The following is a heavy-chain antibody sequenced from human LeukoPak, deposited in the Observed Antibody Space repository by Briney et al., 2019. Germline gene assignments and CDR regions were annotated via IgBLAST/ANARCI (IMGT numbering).Heavy chain of an antibody. V-gene: IGHV4-38-2*01. CDR1: GSSITSDYF. CDR2: IYYSWGM. D-gene: IGHD1-1*01. J-gene: IGHJ4*02. Sequence: SETLSLTCAVSGSSITSDYFWGWIRQPPGKGLEGIATIYYSWGMYFNPSLKSRVTVSLDASKNQLSLKMTSLTAADTAIYYCARNVTAGFFDYWGQGIMVTVSS. CDR3: ARNVTAGFFDY.